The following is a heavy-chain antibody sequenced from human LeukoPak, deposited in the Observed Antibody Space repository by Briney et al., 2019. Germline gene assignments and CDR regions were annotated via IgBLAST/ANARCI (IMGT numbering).Heavy chain of an antibody. D-gene: IGHD6-19*01. Sequence: EASVNVSFTASGGTFSSYAISGVRQAPGQGLEWMGGIMPMFGTAKYAQKFQGRVTITADESTSTAYMELSSLRSEDTAIYYCASRVAAPGDYYYYYMDVWGKGTTVTISS. J-gene: IGHJ6*03. CDR1: GGTFSSYA. V-gene: IGHV1-69*13. CDR3: ASRVAAPGDYYYYYMDV. CDR2: IMPMFGTA.